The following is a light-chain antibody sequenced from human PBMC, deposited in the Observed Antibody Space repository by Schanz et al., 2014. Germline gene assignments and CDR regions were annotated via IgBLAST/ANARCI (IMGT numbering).Light chain of an antibody. Sequence: QTVVTQEPAFSVSPGGTVTLTCGLGSGPVFATYYPAWYQQTPGQAPRTLIYSTTTRSSGVPDRFSGSILGGKAALTITGAQADDESDYYCLLYVGSGISLFGGGTKLTVL. CDR1: SGPVFATYY. V-gene: IGLV8-61*01. J-gene: IGLJ3*02. CDR3: LLYVGSGISL. CDR2: STT.